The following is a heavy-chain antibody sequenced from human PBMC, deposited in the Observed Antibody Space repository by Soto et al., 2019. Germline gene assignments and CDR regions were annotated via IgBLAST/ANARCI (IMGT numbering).Heavy chain of an antibody. CDR1: GYIFSSYW. Sequence: GESLKISCKGSGYIFSSYWIGWVRQMPGKGLEWMGITHGGDANTRYSPSFEGQVTISTDKSITTAYLQWSSLRAEDTAVYYCASRSATVLSLTYWGPGTQVTVSS. J-gene: IGHJ4*02. D-gene: IGHD2-8*01. V-gene: IGHV5-51*01. CDR3: ASRSATVLSLTY. CDR2: THGGDANT.